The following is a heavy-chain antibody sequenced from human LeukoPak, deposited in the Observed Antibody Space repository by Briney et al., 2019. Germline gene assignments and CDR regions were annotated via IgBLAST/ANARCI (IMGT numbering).Heavy chain of an antibody. V-gene: IGHV3-7*01. CDR2: IKQDGSEK. CDR1: GFTFSSYW. J-gene: IGHJ4*02. CDR3: ARDLYRIVVVPHYFDY. Sequence: QAGGSLGLSCAASGFTFSSYWMSWVRQAPGKGLEWVANIKQDGSEKYYVDSVKGRFTISRDNAKNSLYLQMNSLRAEDTAVYYCARDLYRIVVVPHYFDYWGQGTLVTVSS. D-gene: IGHD3-22*01.